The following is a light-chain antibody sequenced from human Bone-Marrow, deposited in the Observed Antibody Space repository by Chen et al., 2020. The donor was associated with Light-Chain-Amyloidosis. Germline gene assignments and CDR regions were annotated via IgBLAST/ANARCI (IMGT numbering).Light chain of an antibody. CDR1: STDVGGYNY. CDR3: SSYTASSFYV. J-gene: IGLJ1*01. V-gene: IGLV2-14*03. CDR2: DVS. Sequence: QSALTQPASVSGSPGQTIPISCTGTSTDVGGYNYVSWYQQHPGKAPKLMIYDVSTRPSGVSSRFSGSKSGNTASLTISGLQAEDEADYYCSSYTASSFYVFGTATTVTVL.